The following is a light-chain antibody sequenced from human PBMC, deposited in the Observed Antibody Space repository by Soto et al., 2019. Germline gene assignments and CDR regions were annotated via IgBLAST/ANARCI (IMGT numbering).Light chain of an antibody. CDR1: YTDVGGYNR. CDR3: SLYTSENTYV. CDR2: EVD. V-gene: IGLV2-14*01. J-gene: IGLJ1*01. Sequence: QSALTQPASVSGSPGQSITISCTGTYTDVGGYNRVSWYQHHAGKGPKMLIFEVDNRPSGISDRFSGSKSGDTASLTISDLQAEDEADYYCSLYTSENTYVFGTGTKVTVL.